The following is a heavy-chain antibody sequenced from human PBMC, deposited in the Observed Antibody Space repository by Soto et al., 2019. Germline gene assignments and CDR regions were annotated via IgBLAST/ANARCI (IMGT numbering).Heavy chain of an antibody. Sequence: PSETLSLTCAVYCGSFSGYYWSWIRQPPGKGLEWIGEINHSGSTNYNPSLKSRVTISVDTSKNQFSLKLSSVTAADTAVYYCARGPPLYYYDSSGYYSRPPFDYWGQGTLVTVSS. CDR1: CGSFSGYY. CDR2: INHSGST. D-gene: IGHD3-22*01. V-gene: IGHV4-34*01. CDR3: ARGPPLYYYDSSGYYSRPPFDY. J-gene: IGHJ4*02.